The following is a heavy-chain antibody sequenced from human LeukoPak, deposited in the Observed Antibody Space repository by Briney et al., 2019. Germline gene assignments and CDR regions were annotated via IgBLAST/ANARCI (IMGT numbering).Heavy chain of an antibody. CDR3: ARDSTWLRHFDY. V-gene: IGHV3-30-3*01. J-gene: IGHJ4*02. D-gene: IGHD5-12*01. CDR2: ISYDGSNK. CDR1: GSSFSDYA. Sequence: GGSLRLSCTASGSSFSDYAMHWVRQAPGKGLEWVAVISYDGSNKDYVDSVKGRFTISRDNSKNTLYLQTNSLRAEDTAVYYCARDSTWLRHFDYWGQGTLVTVSS.